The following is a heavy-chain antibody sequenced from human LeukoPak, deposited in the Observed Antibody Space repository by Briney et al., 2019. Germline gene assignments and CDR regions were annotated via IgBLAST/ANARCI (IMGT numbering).Heavy chain of an antibody. CDR2: ISRNSGSI. V-gene: IGHV3-9*01. Sequence: GGSLRLSCAASGLTFSSYGMSWVRQAPGKGLEWVSGISRNSGSIGYADSVKGRFTISRDNAKNSLYLQMNSLRAEDTALYYCAKEREHDAFDIWGQGTVVTVPS. CDR1: GLTFSSYG. J-gene: IGHJ3*02. D-gene: IGHD1/OR15-1a*01. CDR3: AKEREHDAFDI.